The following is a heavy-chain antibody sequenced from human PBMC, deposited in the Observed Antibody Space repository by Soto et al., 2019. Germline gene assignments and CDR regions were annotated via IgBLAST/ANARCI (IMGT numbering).Heavy chain of an antibody. V-gene: IGHV4-39*01. Sequence: SETLSLTCPVSGGSISSSSYYWGWIRQPPGKGLEWIGSIYYSGSTYYNPSLKSRVTISVDTSKNQFSLKLSSVTAADTAVYYCASRYYDFWSGYYFKSYYGMDVWGQGTTVTVSS. CDR1: GGSISSSSYY. CDR3: ASRYYDFWSGYYFKSYYGMDV. J-gene: IGHJ6*02. CDR2: IYYSGST. D-gene: IGHD3-3*01.